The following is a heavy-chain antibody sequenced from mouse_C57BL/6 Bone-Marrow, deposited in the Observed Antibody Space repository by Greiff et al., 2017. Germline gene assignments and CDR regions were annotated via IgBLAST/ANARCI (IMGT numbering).Heavy chain of an antibody. CDR3: ARDPHYYGSSSYFDY. V-gene: IGHV5-4*01. Sequence: VQRVESGGGLVKPGGSLKLSCAASGFTFSSYAMSWVRQTPEKRLEWVATISDGGSYTYYPDNVKGRFTISRDNAKNNLYLQMSHLKSEDTAMYYCARDPHYYGSSSYFDYWGQGTTLTVSS. CDR1: GFTFSSYA. J-gene: IGHJ2*01. CDR2: ISDGGSYT. D-gene: IGHD1-1*01.